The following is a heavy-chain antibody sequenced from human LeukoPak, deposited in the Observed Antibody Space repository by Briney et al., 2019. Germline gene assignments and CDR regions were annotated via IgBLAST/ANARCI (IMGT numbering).Heavy chain of an antibody. Sequence: GESLKISCKGSGYSFTTYWISWVRQMPGKGLEWMGRIDPSDSYTNYSPSFQGHVTISADKSISTAYLQWSSLKASDTAIYYCASSYSSSWYEIDYWGQGTLVTVSS. D-gene: IGHD6-13*01. CDR3: ASSYSSSWYEIDY. J-gene: IGHJ4*02. CDR2: IDPSDSYT. V-gene: IGHV5-10-1*01. CDR1: GYSFTTYW.